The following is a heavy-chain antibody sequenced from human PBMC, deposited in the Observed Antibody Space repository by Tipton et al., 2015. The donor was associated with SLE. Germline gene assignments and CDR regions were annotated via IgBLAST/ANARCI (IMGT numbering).Heavy chain of an antibody. Sequence: TLSLTCTVSGGSIGDHYWIWVRQPPGKGLEWLGYIYFSGRSNYNPSLKSRVAISVDTAKNQFSLRLSSVTAADTAVYYCARTLGAIAHTVYDAFDIWGQGKMVTVSS. CDR1: GGSIGDHY. V-gene: IGHV4-59*11. CDR2: IYFSGRS. J-gene: IGHJ3*02. D-gene: IGHD1-26*01. CDR3: ARTLGAIAHTVYDAFDI.